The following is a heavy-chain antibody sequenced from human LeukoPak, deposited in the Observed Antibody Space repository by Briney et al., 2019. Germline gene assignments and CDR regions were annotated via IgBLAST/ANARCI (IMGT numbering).Heavy chain of an antibody. CDR3: ARGPRITVIRGGQWYCYMDV. Sequence: GASVKVSCKASGYTFTSYYMHWVRQAPGQGLEWMGIINPSGGSTSYAQKFQGRVTMTRDTSASTVYMELSSLRSEDTAVYYCARGPRITVIRGGQWYCYMDVWGKGTTVTISS. V-gene: IGHV1-46*01. D-gene: IGHD3-10*01. J-gene: IGHJ6*03. CDR2: INPSGGST. CDR1: GYTFTSYY.